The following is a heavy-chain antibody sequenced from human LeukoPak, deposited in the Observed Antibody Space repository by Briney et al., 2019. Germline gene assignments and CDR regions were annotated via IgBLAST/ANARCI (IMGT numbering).Heavy chain of an antibody. Sequence: GGSLRLSCAASGFTFSSYAMSWVRQAPGKGLEWVSAISGSGGSTYYADSVKGRFTISRDNSKNTLYLQMNSLRAEDTAVYYCAYLGQCIAVAEGADVDYWGQGTLVTVAS. CDR3: AYLGQCIAVAEGADVDY. V-gene: IGHV3-23*01. J-gene: IGHJ4*02. CDR1: GFTFSSYA. CDR2: ISGSGGST. D-gene: IGHD6-19*01.